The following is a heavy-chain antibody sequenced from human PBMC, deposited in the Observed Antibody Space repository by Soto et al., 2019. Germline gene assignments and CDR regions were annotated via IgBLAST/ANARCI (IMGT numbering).Heavy chain of an antibody. CDR3: ARQASSSSRYYYYYGMDG. CDR2: IYPGDSDT. Sequence: PGESLKISCKGSGYSFTSYWIGWVRQMPGKGLEWMGIIYPGDSDTRYSPSFQGQVTISADKSISTAYLQWSSLKASDTAMYYCARQASSSSRYYYYYGMDGWGQGTTVTVYS. V-gene: IGHV5-51*01. D-gene: IGHD6-6*01. J-gene: IGHJ6*02. CDR1: GYSFTSYW.